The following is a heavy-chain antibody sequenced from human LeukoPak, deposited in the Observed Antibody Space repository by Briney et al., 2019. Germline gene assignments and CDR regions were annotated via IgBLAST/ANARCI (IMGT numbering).Heavy chain of an antibody. D-gene: IGHD4-17*01. V-gene: IGHV4-39*01. CDR3: ARLEQHGDYVRLFDY. CDR2: NYYSGST. Sequence: PSETLSLTCTVSGGSISSSSYYWGWIRQPPGKGLEWIGSNYYSGSTYYNPSLKSRVTISVDTSKNQFSLKLSSVTAADTAVYYCARLEQHGDYVRLFDYWGQGTLVTVSS. J-gene: IGHJ4*02. CDR1: GGSISSSSYY.